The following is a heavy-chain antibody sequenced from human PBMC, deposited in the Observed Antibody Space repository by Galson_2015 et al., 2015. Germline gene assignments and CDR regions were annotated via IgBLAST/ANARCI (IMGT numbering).Heavy chain of an antibody. V-gene: IGHV3-48*01. CDR2: ISSNSRTT. Sequence: SLRLSCAASGFTLSSYSMNWVRQAPGKGLEWVSYISSNSRTTYYADSVKGRFTISRDYANNSLYLQMNSLRAEDTAVYYCATADQGFDYWGQGTLVTVSS. CDR1: GFTLSSYS. CDR3: ATADQGFDY. J-gene: IGHJ4*02.